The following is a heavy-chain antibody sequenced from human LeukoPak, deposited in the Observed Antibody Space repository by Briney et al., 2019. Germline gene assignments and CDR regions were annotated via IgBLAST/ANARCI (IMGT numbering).Heavy chain of an antibody. D-gene: IGHD4-17*01. CDR3: ARASTTVPNLLDN. J-gene: IGHJ4*02. CDR2: IKEDGSEK. CDR1: GFTFGSYW. Sequence: GGSLRLSCAASGFTFGSYWMSWVRQAPGKGLEWAANIKEDGSEKYYVDSVKGRFTISRDNAKNTLYLQMNSLRAEDTAVYYCARASTTVPNLLDNWGQGTLVTVSS. V-gene: IGHV3-7*02.